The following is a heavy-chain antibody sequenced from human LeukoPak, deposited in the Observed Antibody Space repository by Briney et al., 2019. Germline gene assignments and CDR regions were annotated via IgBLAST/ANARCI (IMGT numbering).Heavy chain of an antibody. Sequence: SETLSLTCTVSGDSIRSSYWSWIRQPPGKGLEWIGNIHYSGSTKYNSSLKSRVTISVDTSNNQFSLRVTSLTAADTAVYYCARLGALHDAFDVWGQGTLVTVSS. CDR3: ARLGALHDAFDV. CDR1: GDSIRSSY. V-gene: IGHV4-59*12. J-gene: IGHJ3*01. CDR2: IHYSGST. D-gene: IGHD3-16*01.